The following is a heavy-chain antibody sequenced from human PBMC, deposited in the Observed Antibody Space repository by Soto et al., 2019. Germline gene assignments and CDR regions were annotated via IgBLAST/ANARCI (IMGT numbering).Heavy chain of an antibody. Sequence: QLQLQESGPGLVKPSETLSLTCTVSGGSISSSSYYWGWIRQPPGKGLEWIGSIYYSGSTYYNPSLKSRVTISVDTSKNQFSLKLSAVTAADTAVYYCARHILVGDTAFVNWFDPWGQGTLVTVSS. CDR2: IYYSGST. V-gene: IGHV4-39*01. D-gene: IGHD5-18*01. J-gene: IGHJ5*02. CDR3: ARHILVGDTAFVNWFDP. CDR1: GGSISSSSYY.